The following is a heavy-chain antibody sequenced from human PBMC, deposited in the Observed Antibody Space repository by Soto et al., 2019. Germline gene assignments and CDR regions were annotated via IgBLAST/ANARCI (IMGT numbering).Heavy chain of an antibody. J-gene: IGHJ3*02. CDR1: GYSFTSYA. CDR2: ISAYNGNT. CDR3: ARDTGPRGVFLTVPFNS. D-gene: IGHD4-17*01. V-gene: IGHV1-18*01. Sequence: GASVKVSSKASGYSFTSYAISWVRQAPGPGLEWMGWISAYNGNTNYAQKLQGRVTMTRDTPTSTVYMELSSLRSEDTAVYYCARDTGPRGVFLTVPFNSGGQGTMFT.